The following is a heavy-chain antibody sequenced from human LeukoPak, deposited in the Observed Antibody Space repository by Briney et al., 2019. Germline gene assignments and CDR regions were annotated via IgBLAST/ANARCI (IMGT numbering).Heavy chain of an antibody. Sequence: PSETLSLTCTVSGGSISSSSYYWGWIRQPPGKGLEWIGSIYYSGSTYYNPSLKSRVTISVDTSKNQFSLKLSSVTAADTAVYYCASPGYSSSWYSWYFDLWGRGTLVTVSS. V-gene: IGHV4-39*01. J-gene: IGHJ2*01. CDR3: ASPGYSSSWYSWYFDL. CDR2: IYYSGST. CDR1: GGSISSSSYY. D-gene: IGHD6-13*01.